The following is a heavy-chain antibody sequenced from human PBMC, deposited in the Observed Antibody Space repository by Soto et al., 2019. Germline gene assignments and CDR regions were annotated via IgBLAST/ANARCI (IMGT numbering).Heavy chain of an antibody. CDR1: GFTFINYA. D-gene: IGHD6-19*01. CDR3: AKATTNGGWFNPFDS. V-gene: IGHV3-23*01. CDR2: LSGSGTST. J-gene: IGHJ4*02. Sequence: EVQLLESGGGLVQPGGSPRLSCAASGFTFINYAMNWVRQAPGKGLEWVSGLSGSGTSTYYADSVKGRFTISRDNSRDTLFLQMNSLTAEDTAVYYCAKATTNGGWFNPFDSWGQGALVTVSS.